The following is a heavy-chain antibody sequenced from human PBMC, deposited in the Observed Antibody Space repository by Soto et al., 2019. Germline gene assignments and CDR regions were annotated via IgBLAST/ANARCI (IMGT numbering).Heavy chain of an antibody. Sequence: QITLKESGPTLVKPTQTLTLTCTFSGFSLSTSGVGVGWIRQPPGKALEWLALIYWDDDKRYSPSLKRRLTISKDTSKDQVVLTMTNMDPMDTAPSYCAHRPSYCSGGSCYSGFDYWGQGTLITVSS. J-gene: IGHJ4*02. CDR1: GFSLSTSGVG. V-gene: IGHV2-5*02. CDR2: IYWDDDK. CDR3: AHRPSYCSGGSCYSGFDY. D-gene: IGHD2-15*01.